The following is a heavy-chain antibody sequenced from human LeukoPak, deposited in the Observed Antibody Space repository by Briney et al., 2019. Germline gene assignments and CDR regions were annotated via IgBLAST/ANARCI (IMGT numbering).Heavy chain of an antibody. J-gene: IGHJ3*02. CDR3: ARDTPAFDI. Sequence: SETLSLTCTVSGGSISRYYWSWIRQPPGKGPEWIGYIYYSGSTNYNPSLKSRVTISVDTSKNQFSLKLSSVTAADTAVYYCARDTPAFDIWGQGTMVTVSS. CDR1: GGSISRYY. CDR2: IYYSGST. V-gene: IGHV4-59*01.